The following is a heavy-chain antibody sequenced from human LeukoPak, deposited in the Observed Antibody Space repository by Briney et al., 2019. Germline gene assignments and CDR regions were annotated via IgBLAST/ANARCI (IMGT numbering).Heavy chain of an antibody. CDR1: GYTYTGYY. V-gene: IGHV1-2*02. Sequence: ASVKVSCKASGYTYTGYYMHRVRQAPGQGLEWMVRINSNSGGVHYAQNFQGRVTMTRDTSISTAYMDLTRLSYDDTAVYFCARYLAAPYDAFDIWGQGTMVTVSS. CDR3: ARYLAAPYDAFDI. CDR2: INSNSGGV. J-gene: IGHJ3*02. D-gene: IGHD2-15*01.